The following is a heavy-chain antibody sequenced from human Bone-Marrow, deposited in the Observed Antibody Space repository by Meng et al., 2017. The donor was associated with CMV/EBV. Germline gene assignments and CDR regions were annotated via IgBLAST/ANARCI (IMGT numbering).Heavy chain of an antibody. CDR3: ARESHLCSSTSCYYGMDV. CDR2: ISYDGSNK. Sequence: GGSLRLSCAASGFTFSSYAMHWVRQAPGKGLEWVAVISYDGSNKYYADSVKGRFTISRDNSKNTLYLQMNSLRAEDTAVYYCARESHLCSSTSCYYGMDVWGQGTTVTVYS. D-gene: IGHD2-2*01. CDR1: GFTFSSYA. J-gene: IGHJ6*01. V-gene: IGHV3-30-3*01.